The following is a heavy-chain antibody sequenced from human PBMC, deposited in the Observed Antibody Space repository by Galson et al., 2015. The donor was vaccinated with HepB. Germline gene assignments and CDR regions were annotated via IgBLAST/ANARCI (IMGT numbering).Heavy chain of an antibody. CDR3: TTVPIVLVAERRYYFDY. D-gene: IGHD2-8*02. J-gene: IGHJ4*02. Sequence: SVKVSCKVSGYTLTELSLHWVRQTPGKGLEWMGGFDPQDNKIIYAQNFQGRVTMTEDTLTDTAYMELGSLISEDTAVYYCTTVPIVLVAERRYYFDYWGQGTLVTVSS. V-gene: IGHV1-24*01. CDR1: GYTLTELS. CDR2: FDPQDNKI.